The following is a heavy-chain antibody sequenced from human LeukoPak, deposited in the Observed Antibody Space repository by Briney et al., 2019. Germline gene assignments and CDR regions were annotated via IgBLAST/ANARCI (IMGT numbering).Heavy chain of an antibody. J-gene: IGHJ4*02. CDR3: ARTTINSGYFDY. D-gene: IGHD4-11*01. CDR1: GFTLSDHY. V-gene: IGHV3-72*01. Sequence: PGGSLRLSCAASGFTLSDHYMDWVLQAPGKGLEWVGRIRKKANNYTTEYAASVKGRFTISRDDSKNSLYLQMNSLKTEDTAVYYCARTTINSGYFDYWGQGTLVTVSS. CDR2: IRKKANNYTT.